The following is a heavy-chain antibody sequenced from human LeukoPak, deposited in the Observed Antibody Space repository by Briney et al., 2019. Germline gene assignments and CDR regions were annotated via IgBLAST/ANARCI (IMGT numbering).Heavy chain of an antibody. CDR1: GGSISSSSYY. J-gene: IGHJ4*02. D-gene: IGHD6-19*01. Sequence: SETLSLTCTVSGGSISSSSYYWGWIRQPPGKGLEWIGSIYYSGSTYYNPSLKSRVTISVDTSKNQFSLKLSSVTAADTAVYYCASASGWRTHYFDYWGQGTLVTVSS. V-gene: IGHV4-39*07. CDR2: IYYSGST. CDR3: ASASGWRTHYFDY.